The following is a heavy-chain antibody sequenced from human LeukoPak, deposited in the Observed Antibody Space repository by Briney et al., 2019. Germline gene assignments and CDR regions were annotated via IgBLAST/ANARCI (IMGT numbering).Heavy chain of an antibody. CDR1: GGSISGYY. V-gene: IGHV4-59*01. Sequence: SETLSLTCTVSGGSISGYYWSWIRQPPGKGLEWIGYIYYSGSTNYNPSLKSRVTISVDTSKNQFSLKLSSVTAADTAVYYCARVRRGYSYYFDYWGQGTLVTVSS. CDR3: ARVRRGYSYYFDY. D-gene: IGHD5-18*01. J-gene: IGHJ4*02. CDR2: IYYSGST.